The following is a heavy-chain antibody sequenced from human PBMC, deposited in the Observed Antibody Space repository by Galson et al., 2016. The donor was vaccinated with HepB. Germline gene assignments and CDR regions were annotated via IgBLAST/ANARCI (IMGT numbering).Heavy chain of an antibody. CDR2: ISGLNGNT. Sequence: SVKVSCKASGYGFRSYGISWVRQAPGQGLEWMGWISGLNGNTIYAQKFQDRVTMTIDTSTSTVSMELRSLRSDDTAVYYCVRVAVAMTTVVSFDYWGQGTLVIVSS. CDR3: VRVAVAMTTVVSFDY. V-gene: IGHV1-18*04. D-gene: IGHD4-11*01. J-gene: IGHJ4*02. CDR1: GYGFRSYG.